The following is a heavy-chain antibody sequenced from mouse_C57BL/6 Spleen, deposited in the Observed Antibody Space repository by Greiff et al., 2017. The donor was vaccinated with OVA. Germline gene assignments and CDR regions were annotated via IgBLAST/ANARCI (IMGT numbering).Heavy chain of an antibody. D-gene: IGHD5-1-1*01. CDR3: ARNKYGYWYFDV. CDR2: ISSGSSTI. J-gene: IGHJ1*03. Sequence: EVKVVESGGGLVKPGGSLKLSCAASGFTFSDYGMHWVRQAPEKGLEWVAYISSGSSTIYYADTVKGRFTISRDNAKNTLFLQMTSLRSEDTAMYYCARNKYGYWYFDVWGTGTTVTVSS. V-gene: IGHV5-17*01. CDR1: GFTFSDYG.